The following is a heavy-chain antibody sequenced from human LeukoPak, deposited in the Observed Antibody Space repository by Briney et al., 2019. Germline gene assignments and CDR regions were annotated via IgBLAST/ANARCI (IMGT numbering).Heavy chain of an antibody. CDR2: INHSGST. CDR1: GGSFSGYY. V-gene: IGHV4-34*01. J-gene: IGHJ4*02. D-gene: IGHD6-13*01. CDR3: ARGGWYSSSWNYFDY. Sequence: SETLSLTCAVYGGSFSGYYWSWIRQPPGKGLEWIGEINHSGSTNYNPSLKSRVTISVDTSKNQFPLKLSSVTAADTAVYYCARGGWYSSSWNYFDYWGQGTLVTVSS.